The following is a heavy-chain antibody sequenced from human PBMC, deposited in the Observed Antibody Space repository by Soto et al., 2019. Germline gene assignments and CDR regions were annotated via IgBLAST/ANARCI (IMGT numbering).Heavy chain of an antibody. CDR1: GGSISSYY. CDR2: IYYSGST. V-gene: IGHV4-59*01. Sequence: SETLSLTCTVSGGSISSYYWSWIRQPPGKGLEWIGYIYYSGSTNYNPSLKSRVTISVDTSKNQFSLKLSSVTAADTAVYYCARGDCSSTSCYWGYYGMDVWGQGTTVTVS. D-gene: IGHD2-2*01. CDR3: ARGDCSSTSCYWGYYGMDV. J-gene: IGHJ6*02.